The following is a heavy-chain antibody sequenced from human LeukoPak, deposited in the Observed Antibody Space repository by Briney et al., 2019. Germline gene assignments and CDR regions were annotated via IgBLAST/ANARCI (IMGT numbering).Heavy chain of an antibody. Sequence: PSETLSLTCAVYGGSFSGYYWSWIRQPPGKGLEWLGEIKHSGSTNYNPSLKSRVTISLDTSKNQVSLELSSVTAADTAVYYCAGLTPDSSGYYYTKPHSHYYFDYWGQGTLVTVSS. CDR3: AGLTPDSSGYYYTKPHSHYYFDY. J-gene: IGHJ4*02. V-gene: IGHV4-34*01. CDR2: IKHSGST. CDR1: GGSFSGYY. D-gene: IGHD3-22*01.